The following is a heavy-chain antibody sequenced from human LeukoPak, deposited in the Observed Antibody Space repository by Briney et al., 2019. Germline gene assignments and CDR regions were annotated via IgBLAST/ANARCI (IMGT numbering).Heavy chain of an antibody. Sequence: GGSLRLSCAASGFTFSSYAMSWVRQAPGKGLEWVSAISGSGGSTYYADSVKGRFTISRDNSKNTLYLQMNSLRAEDAAVYYCAKVRKYQLLLDLIWGQGTLVTVSS. CDR3: AKVRKYQLLLDLI. D-gene: IGHD2-2*01. CDR1: GFTFSSYA. J-gene: IGHJ4*02. CDR2: ISGSGGST. V-gene: IGHV3-23*01.